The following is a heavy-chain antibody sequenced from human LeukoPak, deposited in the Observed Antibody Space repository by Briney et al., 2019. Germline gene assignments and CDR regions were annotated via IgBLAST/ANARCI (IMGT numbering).Heavy chain of an antibody. CDR3: AKATGTLGN. D-gene: IGHD1-1*01. Sequence: GGSLRLSCAAPGFTFSSYAMSWVRQAPGKGLEWVSTISNSDGDTYYADSVQGRFTISRDNSKNTLYLQMNSLTAEDTAIYYGAKATGTLGNWGQGTLVTVSS. CDR1: GFTFSSYA. CDR2: ISNSDGDT. V-gene: IGHV3-23*01. J-gene: IGHJ4*02.